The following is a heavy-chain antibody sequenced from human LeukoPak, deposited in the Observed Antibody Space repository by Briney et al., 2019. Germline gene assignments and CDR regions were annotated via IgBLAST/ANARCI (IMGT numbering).Heavy chain of an antibody. CDR2: IYHSGNT. D-gene: IGHD3-22*01. Sequence: SETLSLTCTVSGGSISSAYFWGWIRQPPGKGLEWIGNIYHSGNTFYNPSLKSRVTISVDTSKNEFSLRLSSVTAADTAMYYCASLGYYDSRGYYGFDRWGQGTLVTVSS. CDR1: GGSISSAYF. J-gene: IGHJ4*02. V-gene: IGHV4-38-2*02. CDR3: ASLGYYDSRGYYGFDR.